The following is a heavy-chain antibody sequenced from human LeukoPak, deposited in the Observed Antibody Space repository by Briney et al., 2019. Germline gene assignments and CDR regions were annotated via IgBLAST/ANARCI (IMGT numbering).Heavy chain of an antibody. CDR2: IHHNGFI. V-gene: IGHV4-59*08. D-gene: IGHD3-3*01. CDR1: GDSITYYY. CDR3: ASYDDFWSGPFDY. Sequence: SETLSLTCTVLGDSITYYYWNWIRQSPAKGLEWIGYIHHNGFINYNLSLKGRVTISLDRSRNQFSLKMTSVTAADTAVYYCASYDDFWSGPFDYWGQGTLVTVSS. J-gene: IGHJ4*02.